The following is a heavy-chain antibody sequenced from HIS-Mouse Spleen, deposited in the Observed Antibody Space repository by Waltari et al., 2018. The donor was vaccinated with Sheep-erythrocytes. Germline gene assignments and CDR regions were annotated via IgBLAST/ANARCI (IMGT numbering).Heavy chain of an antibody. Sequence: EVQLVESGGGLVKPGGSLRLSCSASGFTFSSYSMNWVRQAPGKGLEWVSSISCGGSYRHYAGSVRGRFTNSRDTAKTSLYLQMNSLRAEYTAVYYCARDRRSSWHFDYWGQGTLVTVSS. D-gene: IGHD6-13*01. CDR1: GFTFSSYS. J-gene: IGHJ4*02. CDR2: ISCGGSYR. CDR3: ARDRRSSWHFDY. V-gene: IGHV3-21*01.